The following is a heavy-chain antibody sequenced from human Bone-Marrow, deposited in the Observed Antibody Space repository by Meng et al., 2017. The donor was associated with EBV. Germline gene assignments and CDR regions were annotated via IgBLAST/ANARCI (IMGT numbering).Heavy chain of an antibody. CDR3: APGAYGY. V-gene: IGHV3-23*01. J-gene: IGHJ4*02. Sequence: EEQRLESGGGLVQPGGSLRLSCAASGFTFNNDAMSWVRQAPGKGLEWVSAISRSGDSTYYADSVKGRFTISRDNSKNTLYLQMNSLRAEDTAVYYCAPGAYGYWGQGTLVTVSS. CDR1: GFTFNNDA. CDR2: ISRSGDST. D-gene: IGHD5-12*01.